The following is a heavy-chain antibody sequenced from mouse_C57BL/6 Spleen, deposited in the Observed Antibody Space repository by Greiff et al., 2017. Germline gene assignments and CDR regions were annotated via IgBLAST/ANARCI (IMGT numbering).Heavy chain of an antibody. Sequence: QVQLQQSGAELVKPGASVKISCKASGYAFSSYWMNWVKQRPGKGLEWIGQIYPGDGDTNYNGKFKGKATLTADKSSSTAYMQLSSLTSEDSAVYFCARSGYYGSREYYFDYWGQGTTLTVSS. CDR2: IYPGDGDT. D-gene: IGHD1-1*01. V-gene: IGHV1-80*01. J-gene: IGHJ2*01. CDR3: ARSGYYGSREYYFDY. CDR1: GYAFSSYW.